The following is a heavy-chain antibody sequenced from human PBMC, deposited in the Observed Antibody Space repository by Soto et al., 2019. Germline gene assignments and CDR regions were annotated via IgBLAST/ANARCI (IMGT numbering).Heavy chain of an antibody. CDR3: ARGLTYYSGSGRNYYYGMDV. D-gene: IGHD3-10*01. V-gene: IGHV3-30-3*01. J-gene: IGHJ6*02. CDR1: GFTLSSYA. CDR2: ISSDGSNK. Sequence: QVQLVESGGGVVQPGRSLRLSCAASGFTLSSYAMHWVRQAPGKGLEWVAVISSDGSNKYNADSVKGRFTISRDNSENTLFLQMSRLRAEDTAVYYCARGLTYYSGSGRNYYYGMDVWGQGTTVTVSS.